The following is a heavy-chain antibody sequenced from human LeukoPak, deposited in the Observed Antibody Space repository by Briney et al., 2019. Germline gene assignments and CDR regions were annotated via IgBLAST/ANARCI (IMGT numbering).Heavy chain of an antibody. CDR2: IKSKTDGGTT. CDR3: ARPVSDYDFWSGD. V-gene: IGHV3-15*01. J-gene: IGHJ4*02. Sequence: GGSLRLSCAASGFTFSNAWMSWVRQAPGKGLEWVGRIKSKTDGGTTDYAAPVKGRFTISRDDSRNTLYLQMNGLKTEDTAVYYCARPVSDYDFWSGDWGQGTLVTVSS. CDR1: GFTFSNAW. D-gene: IGHD3-3*01.